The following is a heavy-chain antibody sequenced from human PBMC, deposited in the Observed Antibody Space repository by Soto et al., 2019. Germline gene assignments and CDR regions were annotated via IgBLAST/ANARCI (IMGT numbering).Heavy chain of an antibody. Sequence: SLRLSCAASGITFTNAWMSWVRQVPGKGLEWVGRIKSKTHGGTTDYAAPVKGRFTISRDDSKNTLYLQMNSLKTEDTAVYYCSXDSRFLEWSSYYYGMDVWGPGTTVTVSS. J-gene: IGHJ6*02. CDR2: IKSKTHGGTT. D-gene: IGHD3-3*01. V-gene: IGHV3-15*01. CDR1: GITFTNAW. CDR3: SXDSRFLEWSSYYYGMDV.